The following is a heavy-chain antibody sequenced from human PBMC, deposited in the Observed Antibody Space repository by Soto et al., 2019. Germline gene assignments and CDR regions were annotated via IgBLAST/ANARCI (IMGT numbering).Heavy chain of an antibody. CDR2: ISYKGTP. D-gene: IGHD3-22*01. J-gene: IGHJ4*02. Sequence: NPSETLSLTCTVSGGSTGSSGYYWGWIRQPPGKGLEWIASISYKGTPYYNPSLQSRVTISLDMSKNQFSLKLDSVTAADTAVFYCARSTFWYYHENCGYYGFDNWGQGTLVTVSS. CDR3: ARSTFWYYHENCGYYGFDN. CDR1: GGSTGSSGYY. V-gene: IGHV4-39*01.